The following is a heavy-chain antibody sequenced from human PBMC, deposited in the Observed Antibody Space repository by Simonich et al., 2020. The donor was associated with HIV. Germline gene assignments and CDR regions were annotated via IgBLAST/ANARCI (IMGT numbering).Heavy chain of an antibody. CDR3: ARWGGYYNFYSIYSGNWFDP. D-gene: IGHD3-3*01. V-gene: IGHV1-2*06. CDR2: FNPKRGGT. CDR1: GYTFTGYD. Sequence: QMQLVQSGAEVRKPGASVKVSCTASGYTFTGYDVYWVRQAPGQGLGWVGRFNPKRGGTNYGQKLQGRVTMTRDTSISTAYMEMSSLTSDDTAVYYCARWGGYYNFYSIYSGNWFDPWGQGTLVIVSS. J-gene: IGHJ5*02.